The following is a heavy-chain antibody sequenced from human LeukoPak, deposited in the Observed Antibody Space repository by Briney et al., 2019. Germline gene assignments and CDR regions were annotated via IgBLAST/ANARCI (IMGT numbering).Heavy chain of an antibody. J-gene: IGHJ6*03. CDR2: IIPIFGTA. CDR1: GYTFTSYG. CDR3: AREVLGYCSSTSCHGPRYYYYYMDV. D-gene: IGHD2-2*01. Sequence: PGASVKVSCKASGYTFTSYGISWVRQAPGQGLEWMGGIIPIFGTANYAQKFQGRVTITTDESTSTAYMELSSLRSEDTAVYYCAREVLGYCSSTSCHGPRYYYYYMDVWGKGTTVTVSS. V-gene: IGHV1-69*05.